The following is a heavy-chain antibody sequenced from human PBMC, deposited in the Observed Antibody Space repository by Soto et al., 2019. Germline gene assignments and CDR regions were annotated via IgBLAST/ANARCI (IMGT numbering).Heavy chain of an antibody. J-gene: IGHJ5*02. V-gene: IGHV3-30*18. CDR3: SKDSSVVAAGSGGWFDP. D-gene: IGHD6-13*01. Sequence: GGSLRLSCAASGFSFSTYGMHWVRQAPGKGLEWVATISYDGGNKFYADSAKGRFTISRDNSKNTPYLQMNSLRANDTAVYYCSKDSSVVAAGSGGWFDPWGQGTLVTVSS. CDR1: GFSFSTYG. CDR2: ISYDGGNK.